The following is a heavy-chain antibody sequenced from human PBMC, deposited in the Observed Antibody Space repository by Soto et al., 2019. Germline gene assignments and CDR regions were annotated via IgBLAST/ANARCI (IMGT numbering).Heavy chain of an antibody. D-gene: IGHD2-15*01. V-gene: IGHV4-39*01. CDR1: GGSISSKSYS. CDR2: FYYSENT. J-gene: IGHJ6*02. CDR3: AKLAGYCSGKSCHGDYAMDV. Sequence: SETLSLTCSVSGGSISSKSYSWGWIRQPPGKGLEWIGTFYYSENTYYNPSLKSRVTISVDTSKNQFSLKLSSVTAADTAVYYCAKLAGYCSGKSCHGDYAMDVWGQGTTVTSP.